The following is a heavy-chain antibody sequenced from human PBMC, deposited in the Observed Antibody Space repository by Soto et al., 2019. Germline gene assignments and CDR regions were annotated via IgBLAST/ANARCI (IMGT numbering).Heavy chain of an antibody. Sequence: SETLSLTCTVSGGSISSGGYYWSWIRQHPGKGLEWIGYIYYSGSTYYNPSLKSRVTISVDTSKNQFSLKLSSVTAADTAVYYCARVEGEYYDSSGYSFADAFDIWGQGTMVTVSS. CDR2: IYYSGST. CDR3: ARVEGEYYDSSGYSFADAFDI. J-gene: IGHJ3*02. CDR1: GGSISSGGYY. D-gene: IGHD3-22*01. V-gene: IGHV4-31*03.